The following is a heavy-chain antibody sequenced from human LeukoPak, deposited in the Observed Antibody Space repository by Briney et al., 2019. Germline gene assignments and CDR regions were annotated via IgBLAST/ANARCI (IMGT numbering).Heavy chain of an antibody. CDR3: ASPRYNWNYGDYYYYMDV. CDR2: ISSSGSTI. D-gene: IGHD1-7*01. Sequence: GGSLRLSCAASGFTFSDYYMSWSRQAPGQGQGWVSYISSSGSTIYYADSVNGRFTISRDNAKNSLYLQMNSLRAEDTAVYYCASPRYNWNYGDYYYYMDVWGKGTTVTVSS. J-gene: IGHJ6*03. V-gene: IGHV3-11*01. CDR1: GFTFSDYY.